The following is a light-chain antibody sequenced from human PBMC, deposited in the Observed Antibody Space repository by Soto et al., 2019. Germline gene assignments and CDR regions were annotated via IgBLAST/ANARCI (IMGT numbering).Light chain of an antibody. Sequence: DIQMTQSPSTLSASVGDRVTITCRASQSITNWLAWYQQKPGKAPKLLVYDASSLESGVPSRFSGSGSGTEFPTPISGRQPDDFATYYCQQYNSYSPLTFGHGTRVDIK. CDR1: QSITNW. J-gene: IGKJ3*01. CDR2: DAS. V-gene: IGKV1-5*01. CDR3: QQYNSYSPLT.